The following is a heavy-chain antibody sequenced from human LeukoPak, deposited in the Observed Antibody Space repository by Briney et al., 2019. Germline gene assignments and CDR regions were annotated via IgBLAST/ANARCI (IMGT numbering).Heavy chain of an antibody. D-gene: IGHD6-13*01. CDR1: GGSISSGGYY. J-gene: IGHJ4*02. CDR2: ISGSGGST. V-gene: IGHV3-23*01. Sequence: ETLSLTCTVFGGSISSGGYYWSWVRQAPGKGLEWVSAISGSGGSTYYADSVKGRFTISRDNSKNTLYLQMNSLRAEDTAVYYCAKDVWRVAAAGYFDYWGQGTLVTVSS. CDR3: AKDVWRVAAAGYFDY.